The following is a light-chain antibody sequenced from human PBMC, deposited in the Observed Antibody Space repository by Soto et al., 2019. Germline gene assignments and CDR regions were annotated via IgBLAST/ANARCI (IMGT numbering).Light chain of an antibody. CDR1: PSVTNY. CDR2: GAF. CDR3: QQRYLWPPGT. Sequence: RASPSVTNYLAWYQQKPGQAPRLVIYGAFNRATGIPARFSGSGSGTDFTLTSRSLEPVGCPGYSGQQRYLWPPGTFALGTRLEIK. V-gene: IGKV3-11*01. J-gene: IGKJ5*01.